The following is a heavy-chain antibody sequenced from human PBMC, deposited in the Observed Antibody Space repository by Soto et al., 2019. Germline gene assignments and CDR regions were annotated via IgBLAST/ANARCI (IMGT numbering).Heavy chain of an antibody. J-gene: IGHJ4*02. D-gene: IGHD3-3*01. CDR1: GGSISSGDYY. V-gene: IGHV4-30-4*01. CDR3: ARGRVLRFFPFDY. CDR2: IYYSGST. Sequence: QVQLQESGPGLVKPSQTLSLTCTVSGGSISSGDYYWSWIRQPPGKGLEWIGYIYYSGSTYYNPSLKSRGNISGDTSKHQFSLTLSSVTAADTAVYYCARGRVLRFFPFDYWGQGTLVTVSS.